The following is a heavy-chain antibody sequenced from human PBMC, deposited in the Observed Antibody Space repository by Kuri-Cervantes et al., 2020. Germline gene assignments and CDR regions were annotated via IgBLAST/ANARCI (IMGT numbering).Heavy chain of an antibody. J-gene: IGHJ6*02. CDR1: GYTFTSYG. Sequence: ASVKVSCKASGYTFTSYGISWVRQAPGQGLEWMGWISAYNGNTNYAQKLQGRVTMTTDTSTSTAYMELRSLRSDDTAVYYCARSLTALWFGDQFWYYYYGMDVWGQGTTVTVYS. CDR3: ARSLTALWFGDQFWYYYYGMDV. D-gene: IGHD3-10*01. CDR2: ISAYNGNT. V-gene: IGHV1-18*01.